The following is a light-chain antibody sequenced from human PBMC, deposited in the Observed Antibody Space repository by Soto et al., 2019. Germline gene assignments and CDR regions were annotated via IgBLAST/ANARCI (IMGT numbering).Light chain of an antibody. J-gene: IGLJ1*01. V-gene: IGLV3-21*02. CDR1: NIGNKR. CDR3: QVWDSNSVDV. Sequence: SYELAQPPSVSVAPGQTARITCGGNNIGNKRVHWYQQKPGQAPVLVVYDDSDRPSGIPERFSGSNSGNTATLSISRVEAGDEADYYCQVWDSNSVDVFGTGTKVTVL. CDR2: DDS.